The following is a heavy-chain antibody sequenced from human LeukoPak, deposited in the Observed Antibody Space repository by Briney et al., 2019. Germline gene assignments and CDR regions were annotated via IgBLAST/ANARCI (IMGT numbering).Heavy chain of an antibody. CDR2: IIPIFGTA. CDR1: GGTFSSYA. CDR3: ARDQAVAGTTDAFDI. V-gene: IGHV1-69*13. J-gene: IGHJ3*02. D-gene: IGHD6-19*01. Sequence: ASVKVSCKASGGTFSSYAISWVRQAPGQGLEWMGGIIPIFGTANYAQKFQGRVTITADESTSTAYMELSSLRSEDTAVYYCARDQAVAGTTDAFDIWGQGTMITVSS.